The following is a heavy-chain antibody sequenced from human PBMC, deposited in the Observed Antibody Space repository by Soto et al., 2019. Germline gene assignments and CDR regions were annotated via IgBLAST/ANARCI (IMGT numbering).Heavy chain of an antibody. J-gene: IGHJ6*02. V-gene: IGHV1-58*01. CDR1: RFTFPSSA. Sequence: SVQVSCKASRFTFPSSAVHWVRQARGQRLEWIGWIVVGSANTNYAQKFQERVTITRDMSTSTAYMELSSLRSEDTAVYYCAAGGIAEPLVRSNYYYHYGMDVWGQGTTVTVSS. CDR3: AAGGIAEPLVRSNYYYHYGMDV. CDR2: IVVGSANT. D-gene: IGHD6-13*01.